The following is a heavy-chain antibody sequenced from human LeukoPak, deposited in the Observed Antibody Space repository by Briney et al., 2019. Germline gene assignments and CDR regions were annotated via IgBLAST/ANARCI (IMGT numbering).Heavy chain of an antibody. CDR3: ARDAATAAVDY. CDR1: GFTFSSYW. CDR2: ISDGGSTT. V-gene: IGHV3-74*01. Sequence: GGSLRLSCAASGFTFSSYWMHWVRQAPGKGLVWVSRISDGGSTTTYADSVKGRFTISRDNAKNTLYLQMNSLRAEDTAVYYCARDAATAAVDYWGQGTLVTVSS. J-gene: IGHJ4*02. D-gene: IGHD6-13*01.